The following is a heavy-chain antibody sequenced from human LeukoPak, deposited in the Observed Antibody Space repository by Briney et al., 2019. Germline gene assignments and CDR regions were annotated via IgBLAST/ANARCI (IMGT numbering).Heavy chain of an antibody. CDR3: ARESVITIFGVVIFRPLFDY. CDR2: IIPIFGTA. Sequence: SVKVSCKASGGTFSSYAISWVRQAPGQGLEWMRGIIPIFGTANYAQKFQGRVTITTDESTSTAYMELSSLRSEDTAVYYCARESVITIFGVVIFRPLFDYWGQGTLVTVSS. J-gene: IGHJ4*02. V-gene: IGHV1-69*05. D-gene: IGHD3-3*01. CDR1: GGTFSSYA.